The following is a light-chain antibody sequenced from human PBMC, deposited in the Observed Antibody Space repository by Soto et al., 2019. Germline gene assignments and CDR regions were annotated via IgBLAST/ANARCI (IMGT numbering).Light chain of an antibody. V-gene: IGLV2-14*01. CDR3: SSYTSSSTPYV. Sequence: QCALTQPAYVSVAAGRWITISSTGTSSDVGGYNYVSWYQQHPGKAPKLMIYDVSDRPSGVSNRFSGSKAGNTASLTISGLQAEDEADYFCSSYTSSSTPYVFGTGTKVTVL. CDR2: DVS. J-gene: IGLJ1*01. CDR1: SSDVGGYNY.